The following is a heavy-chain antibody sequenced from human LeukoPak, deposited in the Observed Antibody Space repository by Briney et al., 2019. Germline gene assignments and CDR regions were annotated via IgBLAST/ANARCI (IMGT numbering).Heavy chain of an antibody. J-gene: IGHJ4*02. CDR1: GITLNDLS. CDR3: ARDWFGAVTKNYFDY. Sequence: GASVRVSCKVSGITLNDLSIQWVRQAPGKGLEWMGGFDPEDGETIYAPKLQARVTMTQDTYEDTAYMELSSLRSEDTAVYYCARDWFGAVTKNYFDYWGQGTLVTVSS. D-gene: IGHD3-16*01. CDR2: FDPEDGET. V-gene: IGHV1-24*01.